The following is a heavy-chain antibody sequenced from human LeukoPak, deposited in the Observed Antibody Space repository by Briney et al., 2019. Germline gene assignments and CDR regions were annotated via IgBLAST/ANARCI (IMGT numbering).Heavy chain of an antibody. V-gene: IGHV3-23*01. J-gene: IGHJ4*02. Sequence: GNLSFSCAASGFTFSSNAMNWDPHAPGQGLKWFSNHRGSRRRPNDADSVKGQFTISRDNSKITLDLQMNIRRAEHAAVYDRAKDPMPVAGKRGVFDFGGQETLVSVPS. D-gene: IGHD3-10*01. CDR3: AKDPMPVAGKRGVFDF. CDR2: HRGSRRRP. CDR1: GFTFSSNA.